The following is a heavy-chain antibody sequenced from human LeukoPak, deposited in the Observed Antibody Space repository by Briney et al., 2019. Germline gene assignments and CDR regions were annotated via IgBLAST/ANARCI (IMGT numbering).Heavy chain of an antibody. Sequence: SETLSLTCTVSGDSISSSSYYWGWIRQPPGKGLERIGNIYYSGSTYYNPSLKSRVTISVDTSKNQFSLKLSSVTAADTAVYYCARRSDFWSGYIMDVWGKGTTVTVSS. CDR2: IYYSGST. J-gene: IGHJ6*03. CDR1: GDSISSSSYY. D-gene: IGHD3-3*01. V-gene: IGHV4-39*01. CDR3: ARRSDFWSGYIMDV.